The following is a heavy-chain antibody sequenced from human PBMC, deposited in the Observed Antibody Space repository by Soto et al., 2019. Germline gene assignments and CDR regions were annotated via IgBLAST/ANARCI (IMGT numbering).Heavy chain of an antibody. V-gene: IGHV1-3*01. D-gene: IGHD3-3*01. Sequence: ASVKVSCKASGYTFTSYAMHWVRQAPGQRLEWMGWINAGNGNTKYSQKFQGRVTITRDTSASTAYMELSSLRSEDTAVYYCARGLVYDFWSGYPPANYSDYWGQGTLVTVSS. J-gene: IGHJ4*02. CDR1: GYTFTSYA. CDR3: ARGLVYDFWSGYPPANYSDY. CDR2: INAGNGNT.